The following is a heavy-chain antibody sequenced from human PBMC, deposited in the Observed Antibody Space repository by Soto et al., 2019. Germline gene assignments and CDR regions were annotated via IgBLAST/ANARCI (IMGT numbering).Heavy chain of an antibody. CDR3: ARDLNTYYDSSGYPQDY. CDR2: IIPIFGTA. V-gene: IGHV1-69*06. J-gene: IGHJ4*02. D-gene: IGHD3-22*01. Sequence: ASVKVSCKASGGTFSSYAISWVRQAPGQGLEWMGGIIPIFGTANYAQKFQGRVTITADKSTSTAYMELSSLRSEDTAVYYCARDLNTYYDSSGYPQDYWGQGTLVTVSS. CDR1: GGTFSSYA.